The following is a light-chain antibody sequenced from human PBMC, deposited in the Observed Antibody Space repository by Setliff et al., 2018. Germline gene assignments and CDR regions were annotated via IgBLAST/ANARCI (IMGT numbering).Light chain of an antibody. J-gene: IGLJ3*02. CDR1: SSNIGSNY. Sequence: SALTQPPSASGTPGQRVTISCSGSSSNIGSNYVYWYQQLPGTAPKLLIYRNNQRPSGVPDRFSGSKSGTSASLAISGLRSEDEADYYCAAWDDSLSGSTGFGGGTQLT. CDR2: RNN. V-gene: IGLV1-47*01. CDR3: AAWDDSLSGSTG.